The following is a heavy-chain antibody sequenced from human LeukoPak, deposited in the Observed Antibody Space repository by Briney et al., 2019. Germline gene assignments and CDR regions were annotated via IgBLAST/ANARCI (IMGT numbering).Heavy chain of an antibody. CDR2: ISYDGSNK. D-gene: IGHD3-3*01. CDR3: ARLFWNGYYPISFDHYYGMDV. J-gene: IGHJ6*02. CDR1: GFTFSSYA. Sequence: PGGSLRLSCAASGFTFSSYAMHLVRQAPGKGLEWVAVISYDGSNKYYADSVKGRFTISRDNAKNSLSVQMTTLRAEDTAVYYCARLFWNGYYPISFDHYYGMDVWGQGTTVTVSS. V-gene: IGHV3-30-3*01.